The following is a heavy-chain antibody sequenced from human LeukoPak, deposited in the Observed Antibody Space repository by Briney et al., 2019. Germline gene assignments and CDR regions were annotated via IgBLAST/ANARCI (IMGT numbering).Heavy chain of an antibody. J-gene: IGHJ6*03. CDR1: GGTFSSYA. D-gene: IGHD6-19*01. CDR2: INPSGGST. V-gene: IGHV1-18*01. Sequence: ASVKVSCKASGGTFSSYAISWVRQAPGQGLEWMGIINPSGGSTNYAQKLQGRVTMTTDTSTSTAYMELRSLRSDDTAVYYCARTGYSSGWDFYGYYYYYMDVWGKGTTVTVSS. CDR3: ARTGYSSGWDFYGYYYYYMDV.